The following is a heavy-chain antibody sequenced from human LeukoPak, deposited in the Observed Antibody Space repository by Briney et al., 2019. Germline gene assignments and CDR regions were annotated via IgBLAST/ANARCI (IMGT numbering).Heavy chain of an antibody. CDR3: APPGTDY. V-gene: IGHV3-48*01. CDR1: GFTFSSYS. J-gene: IGHJ4*02. CDR2: ISSSSTI. Sequence: GGSLRLSCAASGFTFSSYSMNWVRQAPGKGLEWVSYISSSSTIYYADSVKGRFTISRGNAKNSLYLQMNSLRAEDTAVYYCAPPGTDYWGRGTLVTVSS.